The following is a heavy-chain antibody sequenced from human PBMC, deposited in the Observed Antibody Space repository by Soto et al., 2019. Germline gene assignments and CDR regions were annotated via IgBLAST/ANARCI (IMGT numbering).Heavy chain of an antibody. Sequence: QVQLQESGPGLVKPSETLSLTCTVSGGSISSYYWSWIRQPPGKGLEWSGYIYYSGSTNNNPSLXGXAXRXXDTSKNQFSRKLSSVTAADTAVYYCARVWGGAFDFWGQGTMVTVSS. V-gene: IGHV4-59*01. CDR3: ARVWGGAFDF. J-gene: IGHJ3*01. CDR1: GGSISSYY. D-gene: IGHD3-10*01. CDR2: IYYSGST.